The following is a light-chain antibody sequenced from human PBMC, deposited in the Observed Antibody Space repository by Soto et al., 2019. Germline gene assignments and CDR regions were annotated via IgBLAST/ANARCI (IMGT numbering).Light chain of an antibody. CDR2: DVS. Sequence: QSALTQPASVSGSPGQSITISCTGTSSDVGGYNSVSWYQQHPGKAPKVMIYDVSNRPSGVSNRFSGSKSGNTASLTISGRQAEDEADYYCSSYTSSSSGEFGGGTKLTVL. CDR1: SSDVGGYNS. CDR3: SSYTSSSSGE. J-gene: IGLJ2*01. V-gene: IGLV2-14*01.